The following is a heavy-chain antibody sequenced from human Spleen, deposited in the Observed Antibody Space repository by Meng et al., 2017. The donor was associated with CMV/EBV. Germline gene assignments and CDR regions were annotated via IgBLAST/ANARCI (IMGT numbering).Heavy chain of an antibody. J-gene: IGHJ4*02. CDR2: IYYSGST. D-gene: IGHD4-11*01. V-gene: IGHV4-31*03. CDR3: ARAVRGKPPFDY. CDR1: GGSIRSGGYY. Sequence: CTVAGGSIRSGGYYWSWIRQHPGKGLEWIGYIYYSGSTYYNPSLKSRVTISVDTSKNQFSLKLSSVTAADTAVYYCARAVRGKPPFDYWGQGTLVTVSS.